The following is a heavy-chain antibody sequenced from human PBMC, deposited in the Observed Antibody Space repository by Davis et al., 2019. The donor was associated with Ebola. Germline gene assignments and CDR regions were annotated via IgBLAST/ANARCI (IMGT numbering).Heavy chain of an antibody. CDR1: GYTLTSYA. CDR2: INTKTGNP. D-gene: IGHD3-10*01. Sequence: ASVKVSCKASGYTLTSYAINWVRQAPGQGLESMGWINTKTGNPTYAHGFTGRFAFSLDTSVSTAYLQITSLKAEDTAVYYCARDRSRVRGVIIDYWGQGTLVTVSS. V-gene: IGHV7-4-1*02. J-gene: IGHJ4*02. CDR3: ARDRSRVRGVIIDY.